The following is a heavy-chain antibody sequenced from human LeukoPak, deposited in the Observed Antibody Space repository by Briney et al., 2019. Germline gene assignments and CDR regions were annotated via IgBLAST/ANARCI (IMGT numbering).Heavy chain of an antibody. CDR1: GFTFSSYA. CDR3: AKKGATTGDFDY. Sequence: GRSLRLSCAASGFTFSSYAMHWVRQAPGKGLEWVAVISYDGSNKYYADSVKGRFTISRDNSKNTLYLQMNSLRAEDTAVYYCAKKGATTGDFDYWGQGTLVTVSS. CDR2: ISYDGSNK. J-gene: IGHJ4*02. D-gene: IGHD1-26*01. V-gene: IGHV3-30*04.